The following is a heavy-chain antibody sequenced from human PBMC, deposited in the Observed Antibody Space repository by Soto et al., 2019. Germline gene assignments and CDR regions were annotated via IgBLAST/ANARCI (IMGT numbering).Heavy chain of an antibody. J-gene: IGHJ4*02. CDR3: ARNKRFGESYGY. D-gene: IGHD3-10*01. V-gene: IGHV4-31*03. Sequence: SETLSLTCTVSGGSISSGGYYWSWIRQHPGKGLEWIGYIYYSGSTYYNPSLKSRVTISVDTSKNQFSLKLSSVTAADTAVYYCARNKRFGESYGYWGKGTLVTVSS. CDR2: IYYSGST. CDR1: GGSISSGGYY.